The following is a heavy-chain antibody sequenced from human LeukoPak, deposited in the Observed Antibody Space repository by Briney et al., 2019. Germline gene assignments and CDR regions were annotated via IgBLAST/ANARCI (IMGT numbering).Heavy chain of an antibody. CDR2: TNPSGTST. D-gene: IGHD3-22*01. V-gene: IGHV1-46*01. CDR1: GDTFTSYY. J-gene: IGHJ3*02. Sequence: GASVKVSCKASGDTFTSYYMHWVRQAPGQGLECMGITNPSGTSTSYAQKFQGRVTMTRDMSTSTVYMELSSLRSEDTAVYYCARGRHYYDSSDYYYEGDAFDIWGQGTMVTVSS. CDR3: ARGRHYYDSSDYYYEGDAFDI.